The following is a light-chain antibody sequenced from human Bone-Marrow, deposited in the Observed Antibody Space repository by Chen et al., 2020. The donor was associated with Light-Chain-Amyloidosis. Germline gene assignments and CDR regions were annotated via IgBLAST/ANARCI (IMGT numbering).Light chain of an antibody. CDR2: DDD. CDR3: QSYQGSRHGV. J-gene: IGLJ3*02. Sequence: NLMLTQPHSVSESPGKTVIISCTRSSGSIAPNYVQWYRQRPGTSPTTVIYDDDQTPSGVPDRFSGSIARSSNSASLTISGLTTEDEADYYCQSYQGSRHGVFGGGTKLTVL. V-gene: IGLV6-57*01. CDR1: SGSIAPNY.